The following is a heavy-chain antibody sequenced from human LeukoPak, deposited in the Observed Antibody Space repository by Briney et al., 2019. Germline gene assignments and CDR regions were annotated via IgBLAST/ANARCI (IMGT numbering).Heavy chain of an antibody. Sequence: GGTLRLSCAASGFSFSSYGMSWVRQAPGKGLEWVSAISGSGGSTYYADSVKGRFTISRDNSKNTLYLQMSSLRAEDTAVYYCAKDPAPNYSRGYWGQGTLVTVSS. D-gene: IGHD2-21*01. CDR3: AKDPAPNYSRGY. CDR1: GFSFSSYG. CDR2: ISGSGGST. J-gene: IGHJ4*02. V-gene: IGHV3-23*01.